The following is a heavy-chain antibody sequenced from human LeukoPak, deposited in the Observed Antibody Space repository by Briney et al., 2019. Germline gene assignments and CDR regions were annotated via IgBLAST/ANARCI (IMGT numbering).Heavy chain of an antibody. CDR3: ARETSGSYIGTCDS. J-gene: IGHJ4*02. CDR1: GYTFTSYG. V-gene: IGHV1-18*01. CDR2: ISPYNGNT. Sequence: ASVNVSCKASGYTFTSYGISWVRQAPGQGLEWMGWISPYNGNTNYAQKLQGRVSMTTDTSTSTAYMELRSLRSDDTAVYYCARETSGSYIGTCDSWGQGTLVTVSS. D-gene: IGHD1-26*01.